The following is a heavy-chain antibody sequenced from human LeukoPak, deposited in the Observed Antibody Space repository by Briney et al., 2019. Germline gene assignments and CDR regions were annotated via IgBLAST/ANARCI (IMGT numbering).Heavy chain of an antibody. J-gene: IGHJ6*02. V-gene: IGHV1-8*01. CDR1: GYTFTSYD. Sequence: GASVKVSCKASGYTFTSYDINWVRQATGQGLEWMGWMNPNSGNTGYAQKFQGRVTMTRSTSISTAYMELSSLRSEDTAVYYCARVLGEQQLAPGGYYYGMDVWGQGTTVTVSS. D-gene: IGHD6-13*01. CDR2: MNPNSGNT. CDR3: ARVLGEQQLAPGGYYYGMDV.